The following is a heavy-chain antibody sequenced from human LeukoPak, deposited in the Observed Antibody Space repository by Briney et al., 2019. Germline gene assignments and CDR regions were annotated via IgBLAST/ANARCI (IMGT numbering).Heavy chain of an antibody. J-gene: IGHJ4*02. CDR1: GFTFSDYY. D-gene: IGHD1-26*01. V-gene: IGHV3-11*01. Sequence: PGGSLRLSCAASGFTFSDYYMSWIRQAPGKGLEWVSYISSSGSTIYYADSVKGRFTISRDNAKNSLYLQMNSLRAEDTAVYYCASSEWELPSFDYWGRGTLVTVSS. CDR2: ISSSGSTI. CDR3: ASSEWELPSFDY.